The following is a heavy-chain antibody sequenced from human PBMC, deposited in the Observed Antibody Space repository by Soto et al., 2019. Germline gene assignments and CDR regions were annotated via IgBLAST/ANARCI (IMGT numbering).Heavy chain of an antibody. J-gene: IGHJ6*02. CDR3: ARDGREASGIDV. D-gene: IGHD1-26*01. Sequence: ASETLSLTCTVSGGSISSHYWSWVRQAPGKGLEWIGHIYYRGSTTYNPSLRSRSTISVDTSNNQFSLKLNSVTTADTAVYYCARDGREASGIDVWGQGTKVTVSS. CDR2: IYYRGST. CDR1: GGSISSHY. V-gene: IGHV4-59*11.